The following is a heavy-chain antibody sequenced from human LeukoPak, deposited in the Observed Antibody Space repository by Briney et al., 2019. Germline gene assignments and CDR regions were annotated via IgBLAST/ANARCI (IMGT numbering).Heavy chain of an antibody. Sequence: GGSLRLSCAASGFTVSSNYMSWVRQAPGKGLEWVSVIYSGGSTYYADSVKGRFTISRDNSKNTLYLQMNSLRAEDTAVYYCARDGSSPSRIWYYGMDVWGQGTTVTVPS. CDR1: GFTVSSNY. CDR3: ARDGSSPSRIWYYGMDV. J-gene: IGHJ6*02. D-gene: IGHD6-6*01. V-gene: IGHV3-53*01. CDR2: IYSGGST.